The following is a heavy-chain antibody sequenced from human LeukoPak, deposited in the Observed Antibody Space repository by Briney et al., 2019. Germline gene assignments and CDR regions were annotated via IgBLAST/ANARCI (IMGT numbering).Heavy chain of an antibody. V-gene: IGHV3-23*01. D-gene: IGHD3-10*01. CDR1: GFTSSSYA. J-gene: IGHJ6*02. Sequence: GGSLRLSCAASGFTSSSYAMSWVRQAPGKGLEWVSAISGSGGSTYYADSVKGRFTISRDNSKNTLYLQMNSLRAEDTAVYYCATLPSGVLLWFGRMDVWGQGTTVTVSS. CDR2: ISGSGGST. CDR3: ATLPSGVLLWFGRMDV.